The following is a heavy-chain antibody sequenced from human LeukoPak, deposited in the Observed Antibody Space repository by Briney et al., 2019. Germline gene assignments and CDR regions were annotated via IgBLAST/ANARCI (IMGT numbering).Heavy chain of an antibody. J-gene: IGHJ4*02. V-gene: IGHV3-23*01. Sequence: PGGSLRLSCAASGFTFSSYAMSWVRQAPGKGLEWVLAISGSGGSTYYADSVKGRFTISRDNSKNTLYLQMNSLRAEDTAVYYCAKRGQKDIVVVPAAIPFDYWGQGTLVTVSS. D-gene: IGHD2-2*01. CDR3: AKRGQKDIVVVPAAIPFDY. CDR1: GFTFSSYA. CDR2: ISGSGGST.